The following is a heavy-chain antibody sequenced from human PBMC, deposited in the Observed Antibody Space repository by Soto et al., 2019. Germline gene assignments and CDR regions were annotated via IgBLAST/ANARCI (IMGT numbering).Heavy chain of an antibody. J-gene: IGHJ4*02. CDR1: GYTFTSYD. Sequence: ASVKVSCKASGYTFTSYDIYWVRQATGQGLEWMGWMNPNTGNSGYAQKFQGRVTMTSDTSISTAHMELSSLRSEDTAVYYCARRAETNGWNGFGADRYYFDFWGQGTLVTVSS. CDR3: ARRAETNGWNGFGADRYYFDF. D-gene: IGHD1-1*01. CDR2: MNPNTGNS. V-gene: IGHV1-8*01.